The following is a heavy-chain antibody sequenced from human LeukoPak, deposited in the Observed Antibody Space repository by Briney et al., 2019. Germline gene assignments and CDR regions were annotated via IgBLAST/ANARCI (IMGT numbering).Heavy chain of an antibody. Sequence: PSETLSLTCTVSGGSISGYYWSWIRHPPGQGLEWIAYIHSNGYTNYNPSLKSRVTISVDTSKNQFSLKVTSVTAEDTAMYYCTKREGPMSGSYDYFAPWGQGTLVTVS. CDR1: GGSISGYY. CDR3: TKREGPMSGSYDYFAP. J-gene: IGHJ5*02. CDR2: IHSNGYT. V-gene: IGHV4-4*09. D-gene: IGHD1-26*01.